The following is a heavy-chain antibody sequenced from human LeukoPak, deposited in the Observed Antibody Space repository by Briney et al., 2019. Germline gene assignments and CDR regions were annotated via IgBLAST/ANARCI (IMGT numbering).Heavy chain of an antibody. CDR1: GGSISSYY. V-gene: IGHV4-4*07. CDR2: IYTSGST. D-gene: IGHD2-15*01. J-gene: IGHJ3*02. Sequence: SETLSLTCTVSGGSISSYYWSWIRQPARKGLEWIGRIYTSGSTNYNPSLKSRVTMSVDTSKNQFSLKLSSVTAADTAVYYCARSGPNCSGGSCYYRRAFDIWGQGTMVTVSS. CDR3: ARSGPNCSGGSCYYRRAFDI.